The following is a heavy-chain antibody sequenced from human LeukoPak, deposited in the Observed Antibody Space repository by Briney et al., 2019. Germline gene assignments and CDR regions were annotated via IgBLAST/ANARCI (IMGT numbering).Heavy chain of an antibody. Sequence: GRSLGLSCAVSGFTFSSYGMHWVRQAPGKGLEWVAVIWYDGSKEYYADSVKGRFTISRDNSKNTLYLQMNSLRAEDTAMYYCAKNECSGGGRRNDYWGQGTLVTVSS. V-gene: IGHV3-33*06. CDR3: AKNECSGGGRRNDY. D-gene: IGHD2-15*01. CDR1: GFTFSSYG. J-gene: IGHJ4*02. CDR2: IWYDGSKE.